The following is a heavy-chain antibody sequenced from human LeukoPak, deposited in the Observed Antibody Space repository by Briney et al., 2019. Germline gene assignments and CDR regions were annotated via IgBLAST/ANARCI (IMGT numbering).Heavy chain of an antibody. CDR2: ISWNSGSI. V-gene: IGHV3-9*01. CDR1: GFTFDDYA. Sequence: GRSLRLSCAASGFTFDDYAMHGVRQAPGKGLEWVSGISWNSGSIGYADSVKGRFTISRDNAKNSLYLQMNSLRAEDTALYYCAKDMDKFGYDSSGYYPHWGQGTLVTVSS. D-gene: IGHD3-22*01. CDR3: AKDMDKFGYDSSGYYPH. J-gene: IGHJ4*02.